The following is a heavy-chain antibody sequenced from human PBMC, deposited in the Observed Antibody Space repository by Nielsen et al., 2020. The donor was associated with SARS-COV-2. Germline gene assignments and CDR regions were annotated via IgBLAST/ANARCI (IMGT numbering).Heavy chain of an antibody. V-gene: IGHV3-9*01. CDR3: SSLVH. CDR2: ISWNGGKI. D-gene: IGHD6-13*01. J-gene: IGHJ4*02. Sequence: GGSLRLSCVASGFAFADFAMHWVRQAPGDGLEYVSGISWNGGKIDYADSAKGRFTISRDNDKNPLYLQIDSLRVEDTALYFWSSLVHWGQGTLVTVSS. CDR1: GFAFADFA.